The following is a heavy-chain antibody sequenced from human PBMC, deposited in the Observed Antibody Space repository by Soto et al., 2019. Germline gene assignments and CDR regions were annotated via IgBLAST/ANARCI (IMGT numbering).Heavy chain of an antibody. V-gene: IGHV1-69*06. D-gene: IGHD2-8*02. CDR3: ARAPGCTGGANRGRFDP. Sequence: QVQLVQSGAEVKKPGSSVRFSCKASGGALRNNAITWVRQAPGQGLEWMGEIMTIFGTANYAQKFQGRVSITADKSTNTTYMDLSSLRSEDTAVYYCARAPGCTGGANRGRFDPWGQGTLVTVSS. CDR2: IMTIFGTA. CDR1: GGALRNNA. J-gene: IGHJ5*02.